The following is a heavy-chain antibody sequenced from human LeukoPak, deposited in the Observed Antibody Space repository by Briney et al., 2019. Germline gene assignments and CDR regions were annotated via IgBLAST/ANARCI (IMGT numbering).Heavy chain of an antibody. CDR2: IYYSGST. J-gene: IGHJ4*02. Sequence: SETLSLTCTVSGGSISSSSYYWGWIRQPPGKGLEWIGSIYYSGSTYYNPSLKSRVTISVDTSKNQFSLKLSSVTAADTAVYYCARAELAYRLIDYWGQGTLVTVSS. D-gene: IGHD3-10*01. V-gene: IGHV4-39*07. CDR1: GGSISSSSYY. CDR3: ARAELAYRLIDY.